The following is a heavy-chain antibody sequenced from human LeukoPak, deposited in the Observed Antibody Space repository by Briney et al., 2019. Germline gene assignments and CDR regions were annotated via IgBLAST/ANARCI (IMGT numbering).Heavy chain of an antibody. Sequence: GRSLRLSCAASTFTFSNYGMHWVRQAPGKGLEWVAVISDDGSNKEYADSVRGRFTISRDNSKNTLYLQMNSLRAEDTAVYYCAREKDTVFDYWGQGTLVTVSS. CDR2: ISDDGSNK. CDR3: AREKDTVFDY. V-gene: IGHV3-30*03. D-gene: IGHD4-17*01. J-gene: IGHJ4*01. CDR1: TFTFSNYG.